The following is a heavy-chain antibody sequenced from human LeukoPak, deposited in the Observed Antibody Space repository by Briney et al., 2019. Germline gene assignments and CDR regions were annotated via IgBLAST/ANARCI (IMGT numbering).Heavy chain of an antibody. D-gene: IGHD6-6*01. J-gene: IGHJ6*03. CDR1: GYTFTSYG. Sequence: ASVKVSCKASGYTFTSYGISWVRRAPGQGLEWMGWISAYNGNTNYAQKLQGRVTMTTDTSTSTAYMELRSLRSDDTAVYFCATVKSIAARRYYYYYMDVWGKGTTVTVSS. CDR3: ATVKSIAARRYYYYYMDV. CDR2: ISAYNGNT. V-gene: IGHV1-18*01.